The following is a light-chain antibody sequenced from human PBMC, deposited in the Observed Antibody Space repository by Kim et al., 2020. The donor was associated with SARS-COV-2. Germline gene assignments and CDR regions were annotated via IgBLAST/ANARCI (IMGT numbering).Light chain of an antibody. CDR1: QSVSSTD. V-gene: IGKV3-20*01. CDR2: GAS. CDR3: QQYGSTPWT. Sequence: PGERATVSCRASQSVSSTDLAWYQQKPGQDPRLLNYGASSRATGIPDRVSGSGSGTDFTLTISRLEPEDFAVYYCQQYGSTPWTFGQGTKVDSK. J-gene: IGKJ1*01.